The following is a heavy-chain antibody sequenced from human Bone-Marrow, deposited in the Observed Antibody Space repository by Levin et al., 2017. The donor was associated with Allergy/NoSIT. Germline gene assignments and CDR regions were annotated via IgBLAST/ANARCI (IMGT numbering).Heavy chain of an antibody. CDR2: FDAEDVET. CDR1: GYTLTELS. Sequence: GESLKISCEVSGYTLTELSIHWVRQAPGKGLEWMGGFDAEDVETIYAQNFQGRVTMTEDIMTDTAYMELSRLTSEDTAVYYCATREQNYDETSGYDYYFKYWGQGTLVTVSS. D-gene: IGHD3-22*01. J-gene: IGHJ4*02. CDR3: ATREQNYDETSGYDYYFKY. V-gene: IGHV1-24*01.